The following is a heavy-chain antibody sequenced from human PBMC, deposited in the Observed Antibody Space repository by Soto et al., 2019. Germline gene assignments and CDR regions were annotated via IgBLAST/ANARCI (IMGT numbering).Heavy chain of an antibody. CDR1: GFTFSNYW. CDR3: ARGDCGGGTCYSLAGSFYYYMDV. Sequence: EVQLVESGGGLVQPGGSLRLSCAASGFTFSNYWMYWVRQAPGKGLVWVSRINSDGSVSSYADSVKGRLTISRDNVKNTLYLQMDSLRDEDTAVYYCARGDCGGGTCYSLAGSFYYYMDVWGKGTTVTVFS. J-gene: IGHJ6*03. V-gene: IGHV3-74*01. CDR2: INSDGSVS. D-gene: IGHD2-15*01.